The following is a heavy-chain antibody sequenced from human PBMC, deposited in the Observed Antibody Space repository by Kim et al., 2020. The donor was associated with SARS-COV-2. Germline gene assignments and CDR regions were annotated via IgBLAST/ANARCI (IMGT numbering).Heavy chain of an antibody. V-gene: IGHV3-73*01. CDR3: TRPATVGPPGY. D-gene: IGHD4-17*01. J-gene: IGHJ4*02. Sequence: GGSLRLSCAASGFTFSGSAMHWVRQASGKGLEWVGRIRSKANSYATAYAASVKGRFTISRDDSKNTAYLQMNSLKTEDTAVYYCTRPATVGPPGYWGQGTLVTVSS. CDR1: GFTFSGSA. CDR2: IRSKANSYAT.